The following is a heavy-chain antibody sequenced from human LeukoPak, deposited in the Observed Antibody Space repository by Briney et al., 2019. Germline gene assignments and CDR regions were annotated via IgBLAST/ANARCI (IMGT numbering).Heavy chain of an antibody. D-gene: IGHD3-9*01. CDR2: ISARGGGT. V-gene: IGHV3-23*01. CDR1: GFTFSTYV. Sequence: PGGSLRLSCAAPGFTFSTYVMTWVRQAPGKGLQWVSAISARGGGTYYADSVKGRFTISRDNSKNTLFLQMNSLRVEDTAVYYCARGSYDILAGYYPGGHWGQGTLVTVSS. J-gene: IGHJ4*02. CDR3: ARGSYDILAGYYPGGH.